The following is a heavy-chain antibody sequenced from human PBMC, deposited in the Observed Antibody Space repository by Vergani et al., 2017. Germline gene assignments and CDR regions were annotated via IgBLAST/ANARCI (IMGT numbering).Heavy chain of an antibody. V-gene: IGHV3-23*01. J-gene: IGHJ4*02. CDR1: GFTFSSYA. CDR2: ISGSGSTI. CDR3: ARGGSYHDFWSGYHRFDY. D-gene: IGHD3-3*01. Sequence: EVQLLESGGGLVQPGGSLRLSCAASGFTFSSYAMSWVRQAPGKGLEWVSAISGSGSTIYYADSVKGRFTISRDNAKNSLYLQMNSLRAEDTAVYYCARGGSYHDFWSGYHRFDYWGQGTLVTVSS.